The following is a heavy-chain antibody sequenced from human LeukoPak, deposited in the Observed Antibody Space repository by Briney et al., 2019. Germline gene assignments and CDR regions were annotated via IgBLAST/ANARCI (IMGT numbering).Heavy chain of an antibody. CDR3: ARRGYYMDV. CDR2: INHSGST. J-gene: IGHJ6*03. CDR1: GGSLSGYY. Sequence: PSETLSLTCAVYGGSLSGYYWSWIRQPPGKGPEWIGEINHSGSTNYNPSLKSRVTISLDTSKNQFSLNLTSVTAADTAVYYCARRGYYMDVWGKGITVTVSS. V-gene: IGHV4-34*01.